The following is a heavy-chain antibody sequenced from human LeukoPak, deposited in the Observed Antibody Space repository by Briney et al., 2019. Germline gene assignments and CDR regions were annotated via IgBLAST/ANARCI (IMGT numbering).Heavy chain of an antibody. CDR3: AKELWFGEFRDFDY. J-gene: IGHJ4*02. Sequence: GGSLRLSCAASGFTVSSNYMSWVRQAPGKGLEWVSVIYSGGSTYYADSVKGRFTISRDNSKNTLYLQMNSLRAEDTAVYYCAKELWFGEFRDFDYWGQGTLVTVSS. D-gene: IGHD3-10*01. V-gene: IGHV3-53*05. CDR2: IYSGGST. CDR1: GFTVSSNY.